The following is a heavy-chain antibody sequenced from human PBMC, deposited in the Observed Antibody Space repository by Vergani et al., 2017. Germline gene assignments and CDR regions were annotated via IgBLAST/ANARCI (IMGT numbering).Heavy chain of an antibody. CDR3: ARGPYYDILTGYEDYYYGIDV. V-gene: IGHV3-11*01. J-gene: IGHJ6*02. CDR1: GFTFSDYY. CDR2: ISSSGRTI. Sequence: QVQLVESGGGLVKPGGSLRLSCAASGFTFSDYYMSWIRQAPGKGVEWVSYISSSGRTIYYADSVKGRFTISRDNAKNSLYLQMNSLRAEDTAVYYCARGPYYDILTGYEDYYYGIDVWGQGTTVTVSS. D-gene: IGHD3-9*01.